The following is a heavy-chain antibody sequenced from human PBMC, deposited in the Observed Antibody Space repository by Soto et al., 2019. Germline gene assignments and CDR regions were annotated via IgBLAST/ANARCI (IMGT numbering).Heavy chain of an antibody. Sequence: EVQLLESGGGLVQPGGSLRLSCAASGFTFSSYAMSWVRQAPGKGLEWVSAISGSGGSTYYADSVKGRFTISRDNSKNTLYLQMNSLRAEDTAVYYCAKKGGIVATMDYYYYYMDVWGKGTTVTVSS. J-gene: IGHJ6*03. V-gene: IGHV3-23*01. CDR3: AKKGGIVATMDYYYYYMDV. CDR2: ISGSGGST. D-gene: IGHD5-12*01. CDR1: GFTFSSYA.